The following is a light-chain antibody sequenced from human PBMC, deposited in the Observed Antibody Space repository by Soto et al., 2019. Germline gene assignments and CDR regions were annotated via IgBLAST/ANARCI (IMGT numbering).Light chain of an antibody. CDR2: GAS. J-gene: IGKJ1*01. CDR3: QHYDDWPRT. Sequence: EIVMTQSPATLSVSPGERATISCRASQSVRGNLAWYQQKPGQSPRLLIFGASTRATGVPDRFSGSGSGAEFILTISSLQSEDFAIYYCQHYDDWPRTFGLGTKVEVK. V-gene: IGKV3-15*01. CDR1: QSVRGN.